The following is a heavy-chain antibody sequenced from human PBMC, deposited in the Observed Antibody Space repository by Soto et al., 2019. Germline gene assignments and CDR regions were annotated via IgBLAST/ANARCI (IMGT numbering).Heavy chain of an antibody. CDR2: ISSSSSYI. J-gene: IGHJ4*02. D-gene: IGHD2-15*01. CDR3: ARDSVVGAATRFDY. Sequence: GGSLRLSCAASGFTFSSYSMNWVRQAPGKGLEWVSSISSSSSYIYYADSVKGRFTISRDNAKNSLYLQMNSLRAEDTAVYYCARDSVVGAATRFDYWGQGTLVTVSS. V-gene: IGHV3-21*01. CDR1: GFTFSSYS.